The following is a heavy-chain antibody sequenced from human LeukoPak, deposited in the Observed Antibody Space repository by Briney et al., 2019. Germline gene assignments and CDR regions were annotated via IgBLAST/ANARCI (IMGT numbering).Heavy chain of an antibody. CDR3: ASLGVDVYRPFDY. CDR1: GYTFTGYY. D-gene: IGHD2-2*02. Sequence: ASVKVSCKASGYTFTGYYIHWVRQAPGQGLEWMGWINPNSGGTNYAQKFQGRVTMTRDTSISTAYMELSRLRSDDTAVYYCASLGVDVYRPFDYWGQGTLVTVSS. V-gene: IGHV1-2*02. CDR2: INPNSGGT. J-gene: IGHJ4*02.